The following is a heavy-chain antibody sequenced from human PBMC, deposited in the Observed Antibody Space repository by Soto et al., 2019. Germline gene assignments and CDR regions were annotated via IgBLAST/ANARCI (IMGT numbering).Heavy chain of an antibody. D-gene: IGHD6-19*01. Sequence: QMQLVESGGDVVQPGRSLRLSCAASGFTFSNYDMHWVRQAPGKGLEWVAVIWYDGRTKYYADSVKGRFTISRDNSKKTVDLQMNSLRTENTAVYYCARVGNIAVPGIRWFGPWGQGTLVTVSS. CDR3: ARVGNIAVPGIRWFGP. CDR1: GFTFSNYD. J-gene: IGHJ5*02. V-gene: IGHV3-33*01. CDR2: IWYDGRTK.